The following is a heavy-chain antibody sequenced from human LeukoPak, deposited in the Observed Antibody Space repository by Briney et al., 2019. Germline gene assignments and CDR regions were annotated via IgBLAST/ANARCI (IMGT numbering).Heavy chain of an antibody. CDR1: GYTFTSYG. CDR2: ISAYSGGT. Sequence: GASVKVSCKASGYTFTSYGISWVRQAPGQGLEWMGWISAYSGGTNYAQKLQGRVTMTRDTSISTAYMELSRLRSDDTAVYYCARDSITIFGVATPTYWFDPWGQGTLVTVSS. CDR3: ARDSITIFGVATPTYWFDP. J-gene: IGHJ5*02. V-gene: IGHV1-18*01. D-gene: IGHD3-3*01.